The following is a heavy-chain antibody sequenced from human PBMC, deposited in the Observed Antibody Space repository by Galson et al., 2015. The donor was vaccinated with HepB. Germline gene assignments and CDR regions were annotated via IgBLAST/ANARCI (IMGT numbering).Heavy chain of an antibody. CDR3: AKVFPEKTSGWYRQALYYFDS. Sequence: SLRLSCAASGFTFSYYAMSWVRQAPGKGLEWVSAITPSDDNTYSADSMKGRFTISRDNSKNTLFLQMNSLRADDTAIYFCAKVFPEKTSGWYRQALYYFDSWGQGTRVTVSS. D-gene: IGHD6-19*01. V-gene: IGHV3-23*01. CDR2: ITPSDDNT. J-gene: IGHJ4*02. CDR1: GFTFSYYA.